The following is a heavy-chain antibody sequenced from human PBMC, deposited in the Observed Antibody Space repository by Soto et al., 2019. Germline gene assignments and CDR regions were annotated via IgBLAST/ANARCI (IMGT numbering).Heavy chain of an antibody. Sequence: LGLSCAVFGFTFNSRSSHGMSWVRQAPGKGPEWVSTISSDGANKHYAESVKGRFTISKDTSRNTVDLHMNSLGAEDTAMYFCVSWVSQHFDYWGQGILVTVSS. CDR2: ISSDGANK. V-gene: IGHV3-23*01. J-gene: IGHJ4*02. D-gene: IGHD2-8*01. CDR3: VSWVSQHFDY. CDR1: GFTFNSRSSHG.